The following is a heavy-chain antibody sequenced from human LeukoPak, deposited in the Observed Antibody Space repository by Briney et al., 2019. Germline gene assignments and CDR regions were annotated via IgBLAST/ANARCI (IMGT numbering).Heavy chain of an antibody. CDR2: ISGSGGST. D-gene: IGHD6-13*01. CDR3: ANSQRSSWNYYFDY. Sequence: GRSLRLSCAASGFTFSSYRMHWVRQAPGKGLEWVSAISGSGGSTYYADSVKGRFTISRDDSKNTLYLQMNSLRAEDTAVYYCANSQRSSWNYYFDYWGKGTLVTVSS. CDR1: GFTFSSYR. V-gene: IGHV3-23*01. J-gene: IGHJ4*02.